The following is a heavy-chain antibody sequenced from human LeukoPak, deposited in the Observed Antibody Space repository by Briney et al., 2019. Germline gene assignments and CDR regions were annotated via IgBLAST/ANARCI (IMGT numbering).Heavy chain of an antibody. CDR2: IYYSGST. CDR3: ARALGYDSSGYYPADYYYYMDV. Sequence: SQTLSLTCTVSGGSISSGGYYWSWIRQHPGKGLEWIGYIYYSGSTYYNLSLKSRVTISVDTSKNQFPLKLSSVTAADTAVYYCARALGYDSSGYYPADYYYYMDVWGKGTTVTVSS. CDR1: GGSISSGGYY. V-gene: IGHV4-31*03. D-gene: IGHD3-22*01. J-gene: IGHJ6*03.